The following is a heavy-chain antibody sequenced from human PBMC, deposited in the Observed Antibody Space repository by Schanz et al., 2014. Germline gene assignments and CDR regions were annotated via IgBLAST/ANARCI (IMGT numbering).Heavy chain of an antibody. Sequence: VQLVESGGGVVQPGRSLRLSCAASGFNFSSYGMHWVRQAPGKGLEWVGRIKSKVDGGTTDNAAPVQGRFTISRDDSKNTLHLQMNSLKTEDTAVYYCSTDLTAVDYDAIGLWGQGTMVTVSS. CDR1: GFNFSSYG. V-gene: IGHV3-15*01. J-gene: IGHJ3*01. CDR2: IKSKVDGGTT. D-gene: IGHD4-17*01. CDR3: STDLTAVDYDAIGL.